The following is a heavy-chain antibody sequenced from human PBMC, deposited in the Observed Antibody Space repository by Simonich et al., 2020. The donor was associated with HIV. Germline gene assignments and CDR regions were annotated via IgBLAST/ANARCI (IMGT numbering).Heavy chain of an antibody. V-gene: IGHV4-39*01. CDR1: GGSISSSSYY. CDR2: REYSGHT. D-gene: IGHD2-2*02. J-gene: IGHJ4*02. CDR3: ARLRIVVPATITY. Sequence: QLQLQESGPGLVKPSETLSLTCTVSGGSISSSSYYWGWIRQPPGKGLEWIGSREYSGHTYYNPSLKGRVTISVDTSKNHFSLKLSSVTAADTAVYYCARLRIVVPATITYWGQGTLVTVSS.